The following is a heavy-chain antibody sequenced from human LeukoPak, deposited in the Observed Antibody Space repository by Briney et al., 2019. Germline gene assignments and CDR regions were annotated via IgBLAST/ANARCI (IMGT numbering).Heavy chain of an antibody. J-gene: IGHJ2*01. CDR3: ARGKRTETTF. D-gene: IGHD1-7*01. Sequence: SETLSLTCTVSGGSINSYYWSWIRQPPGKGLEWIGYIYYSGSTSYNPSLKSRVTISVDTSKNQFSLKLSSVTAADTAVYYCARGKRTETTFWGRGTLVTVSS. CDR2: IYYSGST. V-gene: IGHV4-59*01. CDR1: GGSINSYY.